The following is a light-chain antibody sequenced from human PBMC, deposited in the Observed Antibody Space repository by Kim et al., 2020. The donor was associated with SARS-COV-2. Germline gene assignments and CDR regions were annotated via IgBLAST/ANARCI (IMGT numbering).Light chain of an antibody. CDR1: SATAKPA. Sequence: SVTLPCTRSSATAKPAIAWHQQQPEKGTRFLLKVHSDGSHSKGDGIPDRFSGSRSGAERYLTISSLQSEDEADYYCQTWGPGIQVFGGGTQLTVL. CDR2: VHSDGSH. J-gene: IGLJ2*01. CDR3: QTWGPGIQV. V-gene: IGLV4-69*01.